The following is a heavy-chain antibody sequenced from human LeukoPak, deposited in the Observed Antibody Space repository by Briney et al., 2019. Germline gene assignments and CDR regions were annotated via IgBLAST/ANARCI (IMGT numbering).Heavy chain of an antibody. D-gene: IGHD2-2*01. CDR3: ARDLRGSSCYGY. J-gene: IGHJ4*02. Sequence: SETLSLTCTVSGGSLSSYYWSWIRQPPGKGLEWIGYIYYSGSTSYNPSLKSRVTISVDTSKNQFSLKLSSVTAADTALYYCARDLRGSSCYGYWGQGTLVTVSS. V-gene: IGHV4-59*01. CDR2: IYYSGST. CDR1: GGSLSSYY.